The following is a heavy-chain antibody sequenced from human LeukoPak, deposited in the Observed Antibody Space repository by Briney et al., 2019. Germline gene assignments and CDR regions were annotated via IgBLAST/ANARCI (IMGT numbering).Heavy chain of an antibody. D-gene: IGHD4-17*01. V-gene: IGHV1-46*01. CDR2: LNPSGAST. CDR3: ARGGHDYGDS. Sequence: ASVKVSCKASGYTFTTYYVHWVRQAPGQGLEWMGILNPSGASTSNAQKFQGRVTMTRDTSTSTVYMELSSLRSEDTAVYYCARGGHDYGDSWGQGTLVTVSS. CDR1: GYTFTTYY. J-gene: IGHJ4*02.